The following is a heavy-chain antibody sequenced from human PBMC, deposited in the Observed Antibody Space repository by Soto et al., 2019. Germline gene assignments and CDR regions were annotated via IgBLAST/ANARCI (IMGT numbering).Heavy chain of an antibody. CDR2: ISGSGGST. V-gene: IGHV3-23*01. J-gene: IGHJ6*02. Sequence: PGGSLRLSCAASGFTFSSYAMSWVRQAPGKGLEWVSAISGSGGSTYYADSVKGRFTISRDNSKNTLYLQMNSLRAEDTAVYYWAKADIAAAGTDYGMDVWGQGTTVTVSS. D-gene: IGHD6-13*01. CDR3: AKADIAAAGTDYGMDV. CDR1: GFTFSSYA.